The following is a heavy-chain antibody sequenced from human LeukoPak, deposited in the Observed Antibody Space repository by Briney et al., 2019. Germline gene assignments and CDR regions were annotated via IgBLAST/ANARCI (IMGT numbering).Heavy chain of an antibody. CDR3: AKDRLAPSPQYYFDY. Sequence: QPGGSLRLSCAASGFTFSSYAMSWVRQAPGKGLEWVSVISGSGGTTYYADSVKGRFTISRDNSKSTLYLQMNTLRAEDTAVYYCAKDRLAPSPQYYFDYWGQGTLGTVSS. V-gene: IGHV3-23*01. D-gene: IGHD6-19*01. CDR2: ISGSGGTT. J-gene: IGHJ4*02. CDR1: GFTFSSYA.